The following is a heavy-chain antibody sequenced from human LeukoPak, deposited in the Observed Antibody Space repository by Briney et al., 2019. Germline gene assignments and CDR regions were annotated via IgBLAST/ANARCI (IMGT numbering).Heavy chain of an antibody. D-gene: IGHD3-22*01. V-gene: IGHV1-69*13. Sequence: SVKVSCKASGGTFSSYAISWVRQAPGQGLEWMGGIIPIFGTANYAQKFQGRVTITADEPTSTAYMELSSLRSEDTAVYYCARPSRYYDSSGYYYSGSDGMDVWGQGTTVTVSS. J-gene: IGHJ6*02. CDR3: ARPSRYYDSSGYYYSGSDGMDV. CDR1: GGTFSSYA. CDR2: IIPIFGTA.